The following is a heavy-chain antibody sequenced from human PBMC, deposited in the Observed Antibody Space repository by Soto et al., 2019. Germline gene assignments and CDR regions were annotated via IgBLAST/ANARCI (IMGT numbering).Heavy chain of an antibody. CDR2: INAGNGNT. V-gene: IGHV1-3*01. CDR3: ARSIAVVTAADY. D-gene: IGHD2-21*02. CDR1: GYSFTSHY. Sequence: ASVKVSCTAIGYSFTSHYMHWVRQAPGQRLEWMGWINAGNGNTKYSQKFQGRVTITRDTSASTAYMELSSLRSEDTAVYYCARSIAVVTAADYWGQGTLVTVSS. J-gene: IGHJ4*02.